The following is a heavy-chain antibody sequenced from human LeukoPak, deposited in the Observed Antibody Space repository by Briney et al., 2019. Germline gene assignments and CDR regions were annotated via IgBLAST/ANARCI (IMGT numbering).Heavy chain of an antibody. Sequence: SGTLSLTCTVSGGSISSYYWSWIRQPPGKGLEWIGYIYYSGSTNYNPSLKSRVTISVDTSKNQFSLKLSSVTAADTAVYYCARLRYYDSSGSEIVDPWGQGTLVTVSS. J-gene: IGHJ5*02. CDR2: IYYSGST. V-gene: IGHV4-59*08. CDR3: ARLRYYDSSGSEIVDP. CDR1: GGSISSYY. D-gene: IGHD3-22*01.